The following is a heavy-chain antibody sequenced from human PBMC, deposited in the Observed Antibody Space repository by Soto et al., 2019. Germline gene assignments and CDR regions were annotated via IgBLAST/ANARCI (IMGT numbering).Heavy chain of an antibody. J-gene: IGHJ6*02. D-gene: IGHD5-18*01. V-gene: IGHV3-23*01. Sequence: EVQLLESGGGLVQPGGSLRLSCAASGFTFSSYAMSWVRQAPGKGLEWVSGISGSGGSTYYADSVKGRFTISRDNSKNTLYRQTNGLRAEDTAVYYCAKERGYNYGYDAMDVWGQGTTVTVSS. CDR2: ISGSGGST. CDR3: AKERGYNYGYDAMDV. CDR1: GFTFSSYA.